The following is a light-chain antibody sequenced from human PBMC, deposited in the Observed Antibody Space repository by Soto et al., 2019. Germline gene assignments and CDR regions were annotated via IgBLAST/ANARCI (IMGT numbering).Light chain of an antibody. Sequence: QSVLTKPPSVSAAPGQKVTISCSGSSSNIGNNYVSWYQHLPGTAPKLLIYDNNKRPSGIPDRFSGSKSGTSATLGITGLQTGDEAYYYCGTWDSSLSAGGVVFGGGTKLTVL. CDR3: GTWDSSLSAGGVV. CDR2: DNN. CDR1: SSNIGNNY. J-gene: IGLJ2*01. V-gene: IGLV1-51*01.